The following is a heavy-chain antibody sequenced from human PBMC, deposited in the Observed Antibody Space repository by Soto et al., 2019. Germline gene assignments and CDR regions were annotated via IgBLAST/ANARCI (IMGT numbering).Heavy chain of an antibody. J-gene: IGHJ4*02. V-gene: IGHV5-10-1*01. CDR3: ARQIYDSDTGPNFQYYFDS. D-gene: IGHD3-22*01. Sequence: PRESLKISCKGSGYSFAGYWITWVRQKPGKGLEWMGRIDPSDSQTYYSPSFRGHVTISVTKSITTVFLQWSSLRASGTAMYYCARQIYDSDTGPNFQYYFDSWGQGTPVTVSS. CDR2: IDPSDSQT. CDR1: GYSFAGYW.